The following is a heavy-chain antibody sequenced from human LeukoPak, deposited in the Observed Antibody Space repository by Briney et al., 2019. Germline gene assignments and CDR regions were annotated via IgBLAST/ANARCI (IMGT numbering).Heavy chain of an antibody. CDR3: ARGLNYDILTGWTYYYYMDV. J-gene: IGHJ6*03. Sequence: SETLSLTCAVYGGSFSGYYWSWIRQPPGKGLEWIGEINHSGSTNYNPSLKSRVTISVDTSKNQFSLKLSSVTAADKAVYYCARGLNYDILTGWTYYYYMDVWGKGTTVTVSS. V-gene: IGHV4-34*01. D-gene: IGHD3-9*01. CDR1: GGSFSGYY. CDR2: INHSGST.